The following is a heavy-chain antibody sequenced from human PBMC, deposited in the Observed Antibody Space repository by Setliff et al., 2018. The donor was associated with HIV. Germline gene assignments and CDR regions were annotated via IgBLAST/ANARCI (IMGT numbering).Heavy chain of an antibody. J-gene: IGHJ4*02. CDR3: ARDLFALEIGGGWAVDY. CDR2: INTNSGNP. D-gene: IGHD3-10*01. CDR1: GFTFTRYY. Sequence: ASVKVSCKASGFTFTRYYMHWVRQAPGQGLEWMGWINTNSGNPMSAQGFSGRFVFSLDTSVSTAYLQISSLKAEDTAVYYGARDLFALEIGGGWAVDYWGQGTLVTVSS. V-gene: IGHV7-4-1*02.